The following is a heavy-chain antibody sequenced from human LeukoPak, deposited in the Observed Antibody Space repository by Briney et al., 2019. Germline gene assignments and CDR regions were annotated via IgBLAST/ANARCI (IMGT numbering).Heavy chain of an antibody. Sequence: PGGSLRLSCAASGFTFNSYWMPWVRQGPGKGLEWVANIKPGGSEKYYVDSVKGRFTISRDNAKNTLYLQMNSLRAEDTAVYYCATFRFLGTWGQGTMVTVSP. CDR3: ATFRFLGT. V-gene: IGHV3-7*03. J-gene: IGHJ3*01. D-gene: IGHD3-3*01. CDR1: GFTFNSYW. CDR2: IKPGGSEK.